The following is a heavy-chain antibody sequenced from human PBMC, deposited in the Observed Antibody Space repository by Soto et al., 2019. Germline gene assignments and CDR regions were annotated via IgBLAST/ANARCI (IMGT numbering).Heavy chain of an antibody. Sequence: QITLKESGPALVKPTQTLTLTCTFSGFSLTTYGVGVGWIRQPPGKGLEWLALIYWDDDKRYCPSLKSRLTITNDTSKNQVVLTMTNMDPVDTATYFCAHRLTLNSAWNYGRFDHWGQGTLVTVSS. V-gene: IGHV2-5*02. CDR2: IYWDDDK. D-gene: IGHD1-7*01. J-gene: IGHJ4*02. CDR1: GFSLTTYGVG. CDR3: AHRLTLNSAWNYGRFDH.